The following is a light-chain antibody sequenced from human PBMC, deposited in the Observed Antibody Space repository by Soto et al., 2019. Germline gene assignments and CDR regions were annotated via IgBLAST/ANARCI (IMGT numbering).Light chain of an antibody. CDR3: QHYNNYSWT. CDR1: HSISNL. Sequence: DIQMTQSLSTLSASVGDRVTITCRASHSISNLLAWYQQKPGGAPKRLISRASILENGVPSKFSGSGYGAEFTLTLSSLQPDDFATYYGQHYNNYSWTFGQGTKVEIK. J-gene: IGKJ1*01. CDR2: RAS. V-gene: IGKV1-5*03.